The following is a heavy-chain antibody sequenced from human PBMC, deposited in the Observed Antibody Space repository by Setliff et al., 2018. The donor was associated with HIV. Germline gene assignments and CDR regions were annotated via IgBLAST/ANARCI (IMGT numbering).Heavy chain of an antibody. J-gene: IGHJ6*03. Sequence: GASVKVSCKSSGYTFTSYEINWVRQATGQGLEWMGWMNPNSGNTGYAQKFQGRVTMTRNTSTSTAYMELSSLTSDDTAVYYCARALLPAAFYYYYYMDVWGKGTTVTVSS. CDR2: MNPNSGNT. D-gene: IGHD2-2*01. CDR3: ARALLPAAFYYYYYMDV. CDR1: GYTFTSYE. V-gene: IGHV1-8*02.